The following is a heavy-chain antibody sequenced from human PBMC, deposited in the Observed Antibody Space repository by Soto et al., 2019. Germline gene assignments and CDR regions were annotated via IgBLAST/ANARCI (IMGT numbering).Heavy chain of an antibody. J-gene: IGHJ4*02. V-gene: IGHV3-11*06. D-gene: IGHD6-13*01. CDR2: ISSSSSYT. CDR3: ARTSSWSYFDY. CDR1: GFTFSDYY. Sequence: PGGSLRLSCAASGFTFSDYYMSWIRQAPGKGLEWVSYISSSSSYTNYADSVKGRFTISRDNAKSSLYLQMNSLRAEDTAVYYCARTSSWSYFDYWGQGTLVTVSS.